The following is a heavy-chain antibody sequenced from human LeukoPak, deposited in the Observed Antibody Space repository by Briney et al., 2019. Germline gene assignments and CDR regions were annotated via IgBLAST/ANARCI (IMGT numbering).Heavy chain of an antibody. Sequence: PGGSLRLSCAASGFTFSSYGMHWVRQAPGKGLEWVAVISYDGSNKYYADSVKGRFTISRDNSKNTLYPQMNSLRAEDTAVYYCAKAGYYDILTGSYFDYWGQGTLVTVSS. J-gene: IGHJ4*02. V-gene: IGHV3-30*18. CDR2: ISYDGSNK. CDR1: GFTFSSYG. D-gene: IGHD3-9*01. CDR3: AKAGYYDILTGSYFDY.